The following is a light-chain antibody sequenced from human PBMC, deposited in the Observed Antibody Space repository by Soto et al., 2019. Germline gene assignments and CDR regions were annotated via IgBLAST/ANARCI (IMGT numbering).Light chain of an antibody. CDR3: CSYAGSSTLV. CDR1: CSDVGSYNL. CDR2: DDT. J-gene: IGLJ2*01. Sequence: QSALTQPASVSGSPGQSITISCTGTCSDVGSYNLVSWYQQHTGKAPKLMIYDDTKRPSGVSNRFSGSKSGNTASLTISGLQAEDEADYYCCSYAGSSTLVVGGGTKVTVL. V-gene: IGLV2-23*01.